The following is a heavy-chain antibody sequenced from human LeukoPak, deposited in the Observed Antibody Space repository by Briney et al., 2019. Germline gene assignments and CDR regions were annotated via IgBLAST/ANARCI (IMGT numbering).Heavy chain of an antibody. D-gene: IGHD3-10*01. Sequence: GASVKVSCKASGYTFTSYGISWVRQAPGRGLEWMGWISAYNGNTNYAQKLQGRVTMTTDTSTSTAYMELRSLRSDDTAVYYCARDLPYYYGSGSYYNIAPRRSPTTGDYWGQGTLVTVSS. CDR1: GYTFTSYG. J-gene: IGHJ4*02. CDR3: ARDLPYYYGSGSYYNIAPRRSPTTGDY. V-gene: IGHV1-18*01. CDR2: ISAYNGNT.